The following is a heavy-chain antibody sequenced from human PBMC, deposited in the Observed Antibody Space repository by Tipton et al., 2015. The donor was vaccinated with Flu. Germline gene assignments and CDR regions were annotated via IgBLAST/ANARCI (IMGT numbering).Heavy chain of an antibody. D-gene: IGHD3-22*01. CDR1: GFSLSTSGMC. J-gene: IGHJ3*01. CDR3: ARLPTRYYYDSSAYYDNAFDV. V-gene: IGHV2-70*11. CDR2: IDWDDDK. Sequence: LVKPTQTLTLTCTFSGFSLSTSGMCVSWIRQPPGKALEWLARIDWDDDKYYSTSLKPRLTISKDTSKNQVVLTMTNMDPVDTATYYCARLPTRYYYDSSAYYDNAFDVWGQGTMVTVSS.